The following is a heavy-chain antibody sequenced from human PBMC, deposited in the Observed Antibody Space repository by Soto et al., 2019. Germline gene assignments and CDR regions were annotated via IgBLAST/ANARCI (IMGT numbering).Heavy chain of an antibody. CDR1: GGSISSYY. D-gene: IGHD3-22*01. CDR2: IYYSGST. CDR3: VRGSDYYDSSGYFYFDY. J-gene: IGHJ4*02. Sequence: PSETLSLICTVSGGSISSYYWSWIRQPPGKGLEWIGYIYYSGSTYYNPSLKSRVTISVDTSKNQFSLKLSSVTAADTAVYYCVRGSDYYDSSGYFYFDYWGQGTLVTVSS. V-gene: IGHV4-59*06.